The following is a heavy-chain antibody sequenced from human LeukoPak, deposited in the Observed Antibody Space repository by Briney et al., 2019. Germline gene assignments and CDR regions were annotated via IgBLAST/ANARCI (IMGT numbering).Heavy chain of an antibody. CDR2: IGGRDDRT. J-gene: IGHJ6*03. V-gene: IGHV3-23*01. D-gene: IGHD2-2*01. CDR3: ARDGYCSCTSCPLDPYYYYYMDV. CDR1: GFTFPGHT. Sequence: GGSLTLSCATSGFTFPGHTMTWLRQAPGKGLEWVSIIGGRDDRTYYADYVEGRFTISRDNSKNILYLQMNSLRAEDTAVYYCARDGYCSCTSCPLDPYYYYYMDVWGKGTTVTVSS.